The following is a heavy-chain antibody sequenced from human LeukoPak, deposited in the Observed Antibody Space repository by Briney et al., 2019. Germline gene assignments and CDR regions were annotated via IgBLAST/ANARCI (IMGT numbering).Heavy chain of an antibody. V-gene: IGHV3-64*05. D-gene: IGHD3-9*01. CDR2: IDANGDTS. J-gene: IGHJ4*02. CDR1: GFTFSNNN. CDR3: VKGRFLTGLDY. Sequence: GGSLRLSCSASGFTFSNNNMAWVRQAPGKGLEYVSSIDANGDTSFYADSVKGKFTISRDNSRNTLSFQMTSLRPEDTAIYYCVKGRFLTGLDYWGQGALVTVSS.